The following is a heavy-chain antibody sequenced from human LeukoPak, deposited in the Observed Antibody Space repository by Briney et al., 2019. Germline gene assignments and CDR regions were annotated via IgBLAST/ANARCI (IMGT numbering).Heavy chain of an antibody. Sequence: GGSLRLSCAASGFTVSDNYMSWVRQAPGKGLEWVSVVYSGDNTYYTDSVKGRFTISRDNSKNTLYLQMNSLRAEDTAVYYCARDREPGTSASRFDYWGQGTLVTVSS. CDR1: GFTVSDNY. D-gene: IGHD2-8*02. CDR3: ARDREPGTSASRFDY. V-gene: IGHV3-53*01. J-gene: IGHJ4*02. CDR2: VYSGDNT.